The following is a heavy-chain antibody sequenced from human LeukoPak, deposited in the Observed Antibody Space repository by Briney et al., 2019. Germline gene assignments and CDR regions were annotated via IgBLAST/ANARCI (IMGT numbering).Heavy chain of an antibody. CDR2: IYYSGDT. J-gene: IGHJ5*02. CDR1: RGSISEYS. D-gene: IGHD4/OR15-4a*01. CDR3: VRGPYGASISKWFDP. Sequence: PSETLSLTCTVSRGSISEYSWSWIRQSPGGGLEWIGYIYYSGDTAYNPSLRSRVTMSVDTSKNQFSLQLRSMTTADTAVYYCVRGPYGASISKWFDPWGQGTQVIVSP. V-gene: IGHV4-59*01.